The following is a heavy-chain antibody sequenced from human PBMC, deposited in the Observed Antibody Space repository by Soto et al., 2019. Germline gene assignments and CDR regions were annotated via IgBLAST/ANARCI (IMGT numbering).Heavy chain of an antibody. V-gene: IGHV4-39*07. CDR2: IYYGGNT. CDR3: ARGDDHDSSGYTS. J-gene: IGHJ4*02. CDR1: FDSIDSTTSS. Sequence: SETLSLTCTISFDSIDSTTSSWGWIRQPPGKGLEWIGTIYYGGNTGYAPNFQGRVTMTRDTSISTAYMELSSLRPEDTAVYYCARGDDHDSSGYTSWGQGTLVTVSS. D-gene: IGHD3-22*01.